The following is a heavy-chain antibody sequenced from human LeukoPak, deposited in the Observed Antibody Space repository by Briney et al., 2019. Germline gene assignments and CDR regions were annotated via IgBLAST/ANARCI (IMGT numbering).Heavy chain of an antibody. CDR2: INPNGGGT. CDR3: ARDKPPYSSGWYREDWFDP. V-gene: IGHV1-2*02. CDR1: GYTFTGDY. Sequence: GASVKVSCKASGYTFTGDYMHWVRQAPGQGLEWMGWINPNGGGTNYAQKFKGRVTMTRDTSISTAYMELSRLGSDDTAVYYCARDKPPYSSGWYREDWFDPWGQGTLVTVSS. D-gene: IGHD6-19*01. J-gene: IGHJ5*02.